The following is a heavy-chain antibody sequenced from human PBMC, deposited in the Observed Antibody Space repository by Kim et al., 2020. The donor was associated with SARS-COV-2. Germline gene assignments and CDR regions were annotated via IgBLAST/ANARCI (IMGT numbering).Heavy chain of an antibody. V-gene: IGHV1-2*06. J-gene: IGHJ4*01. CDR2: LNPKSGGT. CDR3: ARAILQIDDNVY. CDR1: GYMFTDYY. D-gene: IGHD3-22*01. Sequence: ASVKVSCQASGYMFTDYYIHWVRQAPGQGLEWMGRLNPKSGGTHHSRRFQGRITLTRDTYTTTYMELSRLTSDYTAIYYCARAILQIDDNVYWG.